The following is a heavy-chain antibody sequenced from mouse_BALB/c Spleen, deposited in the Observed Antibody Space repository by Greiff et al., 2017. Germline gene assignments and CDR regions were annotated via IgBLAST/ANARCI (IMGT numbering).Heavy chain of an antibody. J-gene: IGHJ4*01. CDR1: GFSLTSYG. D-gene: IGHD2-14*01. Sequence: VQLVESGPGLVQPSQSLSITCTVSGFSLTSYGVHWVRQSPGKGLEWLGVIWSGGSTDYNAAFISRLSISKDNSKSQVFFKMNSLQANDTAIYYCARRGAYYRYDGAMDYWGQGTSVTVSS. V-gene: IGHV2-2*02. CDR3: ARRGAYYRYDGAMDY. CDR2: IWSGGST.